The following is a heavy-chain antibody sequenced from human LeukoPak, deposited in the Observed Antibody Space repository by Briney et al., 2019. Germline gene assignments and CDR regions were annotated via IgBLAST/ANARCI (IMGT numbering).Heavy chain of an antibody. V-gene: IGHV3-48*03. J-gene: IGHJ6*03. CDR1: GFTFSSYE. CDR3: ARGNWEQQPKYNYFYYMDV. CDR2: VSSSGTTI. D-gene: IGHD6-13*01. Sequence: GGSLRLSCAASGFTFSSYEMNWVRQAPGKGLEWISYVSSSGTTIYYADSVKGRFTISRDNAKNSLYLQLNSLRAEDTAVYYCARGNWEQQPKYNYFYYMDVWGKGTTVTISS.